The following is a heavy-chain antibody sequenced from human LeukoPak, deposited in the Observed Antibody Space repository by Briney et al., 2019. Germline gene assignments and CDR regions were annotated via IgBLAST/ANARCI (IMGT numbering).Heavy chain of an antibody. D-gene: IGHD3-3*01. CDR2: ISSSSSTI. Sequence: GGSLRLSCAASGFTFSSYSMNWVRQAPGKGLEWVSYISSSSSTIYYADPVKGRFTISRDNAKNSLYLQMNSLRAEDTAVYYCARDISYFCSDRGAFDIWGQGTRVTVSS. CDR3: ARDISYFCSDRGAFDI. CDR1: GFTFSSYS. V-gene: IGHV3-48*01. J-gene: IGHJ3*02.